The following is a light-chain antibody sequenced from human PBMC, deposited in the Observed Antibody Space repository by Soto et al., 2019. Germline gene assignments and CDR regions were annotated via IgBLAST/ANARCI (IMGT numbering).Light chain of an antibody. V-gene: IGLV2-14*03. CDR2: DVS. CDR1: SSDIGGYNY. J-gene: IGLJ1*01. CDR3: GSYTSSSTLEV. Sequence: SALTQPASVSGSPGQSITISCTGTSSDIGGYNYVSWYQQHPGKAPKLLIYDVSNRPSGVSNRFSGSKSGNTASLTISGLQAEDEADYYCGSYTSSSTLEVFGTGTKVTVL.